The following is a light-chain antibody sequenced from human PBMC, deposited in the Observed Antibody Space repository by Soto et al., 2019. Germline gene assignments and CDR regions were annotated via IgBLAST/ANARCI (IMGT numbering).Light chain of an antibody. Sequence: EIVMTQSPATLSVSPGERATLSCRASQSVSSNLAWYQQTPGQAPRLLIYGASTRATGIPARFSGSASGTGFTLTTSGQQYEDFAVSYCQQDNNWLPMAFGQGIKMELK. CDR2: GAS. J-gene: IGKJ1*01. CDR3: QQDNNWLPMA. V-gene: IGKV3-15*01. CDR1: QSVSSN.